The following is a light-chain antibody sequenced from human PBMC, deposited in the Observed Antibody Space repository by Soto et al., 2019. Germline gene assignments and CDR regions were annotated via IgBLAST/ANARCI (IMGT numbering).Light chain of an antibody. CDR1: QTVSNH. CDR3: QQSHVANT. V-gene: IGKV1-39*01. Sequence: DIQMTQSPSSLSASVGDRVTITCRASQTVSNHLNWYQQKPGKAPKVLIYGASSFASGVPSRFSGSGSGTDFTLTISSLQPEDFATYYCQQSHVANTFGQGTKLEI. CDR2: GAS. J-gene: IGKJ2*01.